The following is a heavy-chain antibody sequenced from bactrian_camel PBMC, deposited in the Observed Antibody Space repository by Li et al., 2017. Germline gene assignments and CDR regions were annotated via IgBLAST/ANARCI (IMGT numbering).Heavy chain of an antibody. V-gene: IGHV3S63*01. Sequence: HVQLVESGGGWVQAGGSLRLSCRASGFTFDEADMGWYRQTRGNECEVVSIIRSDGHTEYSDSVKGRFTISRDSAKNTVYLQMNNLQPEDTATYYCAEGRGSRGEHCYSLNYWGQGTQVTVS. D-gene: IGHD6*01. CDR1: GFTFDEAD. CDR2: IIRSDGHT. CDR3: AEGRGSRGEHCYSLNY. J-gene: IGHJ4*01.